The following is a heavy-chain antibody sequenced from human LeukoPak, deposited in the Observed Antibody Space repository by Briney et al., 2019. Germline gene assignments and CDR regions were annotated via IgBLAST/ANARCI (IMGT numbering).Heavy chain of an antibody. Sequence: SETLSLTCTVSGGSVSSGSYYWSWIRQPPEKGLEWIGYIYYSGSTKYNPSLKSRVTISIDTSKNQFSLKLSSVTAADTAMYYCAGVVGGSYSMDVWGQGTTVTVSS. J-gene: IGHJ6*03. CDR2: IYYSGST. V-gene: IGHV4-61*01. CDR1: GGSVSSGSYY. D-gene: IGHD1-26*01. CDR3: AGVVGGSYSMDV.